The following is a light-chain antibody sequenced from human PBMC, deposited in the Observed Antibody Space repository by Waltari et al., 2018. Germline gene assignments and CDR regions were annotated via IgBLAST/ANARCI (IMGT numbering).Light chain of an antibody. J-gene: IGKJ5*01. CDR1: QSLVHSDGNTL. V-gene: IGKV2-30*02. CDR2: KVS. Sequence: DAAMTQSPLSLPVTLGQPASISCRSSQSLVHSDGNTLLNWFHQRPGQSPRRLIYKVSRRESGVPERFSGSGSGTDFTLKISRVEAEDVGIYYCMQGTHWPLTFGQGTRLEI. CDR3: MQGTHWPLT.